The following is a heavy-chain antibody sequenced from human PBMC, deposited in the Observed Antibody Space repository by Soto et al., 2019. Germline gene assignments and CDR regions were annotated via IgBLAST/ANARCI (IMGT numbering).Heavy chain of an antibody. Sequence: QVQLVQSGAEVKKPGSSVKVSCKASGGTFSSYTISWVRQAPGQGLEWMGRIIPIPGIAHYAQKFQGRATITANKAASTAYMALSSLRYEDTAVYCCARCPKYDSGYDDRGPIDYWGQGTLVTVSS. CDR1: GGTFSSYT. D-gene: IGHD5-12*01. V-gene: IGHV1-69*02. J-gene: IGHJ4*02. CDR3: ARCPKYDSGYDDRGPIDY. CDR2: IIPIPGIA.